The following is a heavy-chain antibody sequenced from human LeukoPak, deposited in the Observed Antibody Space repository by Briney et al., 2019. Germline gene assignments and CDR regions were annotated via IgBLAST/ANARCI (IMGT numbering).Heavy chain of an antibody. CDR1: GGSISSSSYY. CDR3: ARESSYYMDV. D-gene: IGHD2-2*01. J-gene: IGHJ6*03. V-gene: IGHV4-61*02. CDR2: IYTSGST. Sequence: SETLSLTCTVSGGSISSSSYYWGWIRQPAGKGLEWIGRIYTSGSTNYNPSLKSRVTMSVDTAKNQFSLKLSSVTAADTAVYYCARESSYYMDVWGKGTTVTISS.